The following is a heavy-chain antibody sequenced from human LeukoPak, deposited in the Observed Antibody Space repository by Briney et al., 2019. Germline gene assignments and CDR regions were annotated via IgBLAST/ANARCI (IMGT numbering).Heavy chain of an antibody. Sequence: SVKVSFKASGGTFSSYAISWVRQAPGQGLEWMGRIIPILGIANYAQKFQGRVTITADKSTSTAYMELSSLRSEDTAVYYCARVEGSSGYYPDYWGQGTLVTVSS. CDR3: ARVEGSSGYYPDY. D-gene: IGHD3-22*01. J-gene: IGHJ4*02. V-gene: IGHV1-69*04. CDR2: IIPILGIA. CDR1: GGTFSSYA.